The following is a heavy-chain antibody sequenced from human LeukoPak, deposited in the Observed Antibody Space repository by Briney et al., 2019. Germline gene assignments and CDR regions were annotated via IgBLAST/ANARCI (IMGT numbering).Heavy chain of an antibody. CDR2: IYYNGRT. CDR3: ARAYSSSGHYYYMDV. D-gene: IGHD6-6*01. CDR1: GGSISSDDYY. V-gene: IGHV4-30-4*08. Sequence: SQTLSLTCTVSGGSISSDDYYWSWIRQPPGKGLEWIGYIYYNGRTYYNPSLKSRVSISVDTSKNQFSLKLSSVTAADTAVYYCARAYSSSGHYYYMDVWGKGTTVTVSS. J-gene: IGHJ6*03.